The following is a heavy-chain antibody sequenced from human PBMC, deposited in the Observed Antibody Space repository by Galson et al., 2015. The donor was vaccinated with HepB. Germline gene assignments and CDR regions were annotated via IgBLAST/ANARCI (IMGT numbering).Heavy chain of an antibody. CDR2: IIPTIGTA. D-gene: IGHD1-26*01. CDR3: ATVEYSGSQRVFDN. Sequence: SVKVSCKASGDTFGSYAISWVRQAPGQGLEWMGGIIPTIGTASYAQKFQGRVMITADKSMSTAYMELSNLRFEDTAVYYCATVEYSGSQRVFDNWGQGTQVTVSS. CDR1: GDTFGSYA. V-gene: IGHV1-69*06. J-gene: IGHJ4*02.